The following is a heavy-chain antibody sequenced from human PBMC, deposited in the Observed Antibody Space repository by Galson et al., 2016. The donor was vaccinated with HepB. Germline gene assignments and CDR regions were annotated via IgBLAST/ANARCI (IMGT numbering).Heavy chain of an antibody. CDR1: GFTFSSYA. D-gene: IGHD3-16*02. V-gene: IGHV3-30-3*01. J-gene: IGHJ4*02. CDR3: ARDDDYVWGTYRYTRTVPQYYFDY. CDR2: ISFDGSNN. Sequence: SPRLSCAASGFTFSSYAMHWVRQAPGKGLEWVAVISFDGSNNFYADSVKGRFTISRDNSKNTLYLQMNSLRAEDTAVYYCARDDDYVWGTYRYTRTVPQYYFDYWGQGTLVTVSS.